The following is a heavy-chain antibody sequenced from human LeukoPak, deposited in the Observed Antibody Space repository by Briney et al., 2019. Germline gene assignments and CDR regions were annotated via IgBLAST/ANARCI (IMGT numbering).Heavy chain of an antibody. CDR2: IIPIFGTA. V-gene: IGHV1-69*05. CDR3: ASAGFGELSYYYYMDV. Sequence: SVKVFCKASGGTFSSYAISWVRQAPGQGLEWMGGIIPIFGTANYAQKFQGRVTITTDESTSTAYMELSSLRSEDTAVYYCASAGFGELSYYYYMDVWGKGTTVTVSS. CDR1: GGTFSSYA. J-gene: IGHJ6*03. D-gene: IGHD3-10*01.